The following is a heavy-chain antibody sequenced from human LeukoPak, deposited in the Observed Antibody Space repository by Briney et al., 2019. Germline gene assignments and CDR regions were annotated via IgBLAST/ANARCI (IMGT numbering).Heavy chain of an antibody. CDR1: GFTFSSYW. CDR2: IKQDGSEK. J-gene: IGHJ4*02. D-gene: IGHD1-26*01. Sequence: GGSLRLSCAASGFTFSSYWMSWVRQAPGKGLEWVTNIKQDGSEKYYVDSVKGRFTISRGNAKNSLYLQMNSLRAEDTAVYYCARAVGARGLYYFDYWGQGTLVTVSS. CDR3: ARAVGARGLYYFDY. V-gene: IGHV3-7*04.